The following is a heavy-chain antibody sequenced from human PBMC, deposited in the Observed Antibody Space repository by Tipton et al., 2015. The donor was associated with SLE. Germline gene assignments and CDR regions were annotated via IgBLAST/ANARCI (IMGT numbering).Heavy chain of an antibody. CDR3: VRDKRYFDSPVKY. CDR1: GFSVTNGDYY. Sequence: TLSLTCSVSGFSVTNGDYYWGWIRQPPGKGLEWIGSISYGGRNYYNPSLKSRVTISEDTPKNQFSLKLTSVTAADTAVYYCVRDKRYFDSPVKYWGQGILVTVSS. V-gene: IGHV4-39*07. CDR2: ISYGGRN. D-gene: IGHD3-9*01. J-gene: IGHJ4*02.